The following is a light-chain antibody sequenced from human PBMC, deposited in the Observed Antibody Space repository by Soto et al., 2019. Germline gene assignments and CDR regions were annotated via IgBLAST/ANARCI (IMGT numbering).Light chain of an antibody. CDR2: AAS. CDR1: QSVSSRY. J-gene: IGKJ1*01. CDR3: HQYASSRT. Sequence: EIVLTQSPVTLSLSPGERATLSCRASQSVSSRYFAWYQQKPGQAPRLLIYAASSRAADIPDRFSGSGSVTDFSLTISRLEPEDFAVYYCHQYASSRTFGPGTKVE. V-gene: IGKV3-20*01.